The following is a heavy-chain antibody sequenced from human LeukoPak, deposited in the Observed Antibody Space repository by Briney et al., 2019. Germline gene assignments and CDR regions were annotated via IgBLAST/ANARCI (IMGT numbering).Heavy chain of an antibody. D-gene: IGHD2-21*02. V-gene: IGHV1-69*04. CDR1: GGTFTSYA. CDR3: ARDSFYCGGDCYFDY. CDR2: IIPIFGIA. J-gene: IGHJ4*02. Sequence: SVKVSCKASGGTFTSYAISWVRLAPGQGLEWMGRIIPIFGIANYAQKFQGRVTITADKSTSTAYMELSSLRSEDTAVYYCARDSFYCGGDCYFDYWGQGTLVTVSS.